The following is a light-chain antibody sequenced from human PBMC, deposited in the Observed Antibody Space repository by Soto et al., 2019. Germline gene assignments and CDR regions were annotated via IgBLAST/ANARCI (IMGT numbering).Light chain of an antibody. CDR2: DVS. J-gene: IGLJ1*01. CDR3: CSYAGSYSLYV. V-gene: IGLV2-11*01. Sequence: QSVLTQPRSVSGSPGQSVTISCTGTGSDVGGYNYVSWYQQHPGKAPKLIIYDVSERPSGVPDRFSGSKSGNTASLTISGLQAEDEADYYCCSYAGSYSLYVFGTGTKLTVL. CDR1: GSDVGGYNY.